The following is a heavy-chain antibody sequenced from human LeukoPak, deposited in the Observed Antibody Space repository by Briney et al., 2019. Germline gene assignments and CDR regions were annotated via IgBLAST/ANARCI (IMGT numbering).Heavy chain of an antibody. Sequence: ASVKVSCKASGYTFTSYYMHWVRQAPGQGREWMGIINPSGGSTSYAQKFQGRVTMTRDTSTSTVYMEVSSLRSEDTAVYYCARAGSITGTTVDAFDIWGQGTMVTVSS. CDR3: ARAGSITGTTVDAFDI. CDR2: INPSGGST. J-gene: IGHJ3*02. D-gene: IGHD1-7*01. V-gene: IGHV1-46*01. CDR1: GYTFTSYY.